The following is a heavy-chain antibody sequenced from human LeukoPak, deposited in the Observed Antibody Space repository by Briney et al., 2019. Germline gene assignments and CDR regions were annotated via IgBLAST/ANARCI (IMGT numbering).Heavy chain of an antibody. J-gene: IGHJ4*02. Sequence: SETLSLTRTVSGGSISSYYWTWIRQPPGKGPEWIGYIYNSGSTNYNPSLKSRVSMSVDTSKNQISLKLTSVTATDTAVYYCARRATTGPPYYLDYWGQGTLVTVSS. D-gene: IGHD1-26*01. CDR3: ARRATTGPPYYLDY. CDR2: IYNSGST. V-gene: IGHV4-59*08. CDR1: GGSISSYY.